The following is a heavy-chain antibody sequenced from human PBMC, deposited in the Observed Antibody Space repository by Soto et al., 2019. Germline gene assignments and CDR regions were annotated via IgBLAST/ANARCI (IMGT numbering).Heavy chain of an antibody. CDR1: GFTFSSYG. CDR3: AKDQHCYDSSGYFDY. V-gene: IGHV3-30*18. CDR2: ISYDGSNK. D-gene: IGHD3-22*01. Sequence: PGGSLSLSCAASGFTFSSYGMHWVRQAPGKGLEWVAVISYDGSNKYYADSVKGRFTISRDNSKNTLYLQMNSLRAEDTAVYYCAKDQHCYDSSGYFDYWGQGTLVTVSS. J-gene: IGHJ4*02.